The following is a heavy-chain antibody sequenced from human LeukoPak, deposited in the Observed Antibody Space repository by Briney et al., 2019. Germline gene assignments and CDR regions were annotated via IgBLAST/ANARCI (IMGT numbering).Heavy chain of an antibody. D-gene: IGHD2-15*01. V-gene: IGHV3-9*01. J-gene: IGHJ4*02. Sequence: GGSLRLSCAASGFTFDDYAMHWVRQAPGKGLEWVSGISWNSGSIGYADSVKGRFTISRDNGQNSLYLQMHSLRADDTAVYYCAKVMIAATPDYWGQGTLVTVSS. CDR3: AKVMIAATPDY. CDR1: GFTFDDYA. CDR2: ISWNSGSI.